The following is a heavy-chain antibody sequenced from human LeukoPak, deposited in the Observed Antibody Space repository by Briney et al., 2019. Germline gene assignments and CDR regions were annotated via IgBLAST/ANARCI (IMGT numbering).Heavy chain of an antibody. J-gene: IGHJ6*03. CDR2: IRYDGSNK. Sequence: PGGSLRLSCAASGFTFSSYGMHWVRQAPGKGLEWVAFIRYDGSNKYYADSVKGRFTISRDNAKNSLYLQMNSLRAEDTALYYCARVGIGGCYYYYYMDVWGKGTTVTVSS. CDR3: ARVGIGGCYYYYYMDV. D-gene: IGHD3-10*01. V-gene: IGHV3-30*02. CDR1: GFTFSSYG.